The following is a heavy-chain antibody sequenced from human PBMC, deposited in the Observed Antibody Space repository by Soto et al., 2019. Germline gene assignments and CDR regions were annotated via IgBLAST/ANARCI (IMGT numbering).Heavy chain of an antibody. Sequence: GGSLRLSCAASGFTFSIYAMSWVRQAPGKGLEWVSGIGGGNDDTYYADSVKGRFTISRDNSKSTLSLQMNGLRAEDTAVYYCAKRIKGIAAAIDYWGQGTLVTVSS. J-gene: IGHJ4*02. D-gene: IGHD6-13*01. V-gene: IGHV3-23*01. CDR2: IGGGNDDT. CDR3: AKRIKGIAAAIDY. CDR1: GFTFSIYA.